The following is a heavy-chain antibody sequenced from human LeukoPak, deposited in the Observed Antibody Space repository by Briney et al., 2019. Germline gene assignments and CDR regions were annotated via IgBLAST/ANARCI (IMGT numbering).Heavy chain of an antibody. J-gene: IGHJ4*02. CDR1: GYTFTGYY. Sequence: GASVKDSCKASGYTFTGYYMHWVRQAPGQGLEWMGRINPNSGGTNYAQKFQGRVTMTRDTSISTAYMELSRLRSDDTAVYYCATVYCSGGSCYERFDYWGQGTLVTVSS. CDR3: ATVYCSGGSCYERFDY. CDR2: INPNSGGT. D-gene: IGHD2-15*01. V-gene: IGHV1-2*06.